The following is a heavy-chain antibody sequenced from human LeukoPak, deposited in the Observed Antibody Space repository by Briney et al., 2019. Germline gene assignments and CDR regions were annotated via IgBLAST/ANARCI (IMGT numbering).Heavy chain of an antibody. V-gene: IGHV3-7*01. J-gene: IGHJ4*02. CDR2: IKQDGSEK. CDR3: ARVVRGVAALYDY. CDR1: GFTFSSYW. D-gene: IGHD3-10*01. Sequence: GGSLRLSCAASGFTFSSYWMSWVRQAPGKGPEWVANIKQDGSEKYYVDSVKGRFTISRDNAKNLLYLQMNSLRAEDTAVYYCARVVRGVAALYDYWGQGTLVTVSS.